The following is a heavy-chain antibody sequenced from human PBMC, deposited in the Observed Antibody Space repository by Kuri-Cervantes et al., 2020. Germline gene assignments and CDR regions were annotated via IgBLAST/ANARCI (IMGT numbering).Heavy chain of an antibody. D-gene: IGHD2-15*01. CDR2: IYYSGST. J-gene: IGHJ4*02. CDR1: GGSISSGDYY. CDR3: ARLLKGYYYFDY. Sequence: SETLSLTCTVSGGSISSGDYYWSWIRQPPGKGLEWIGYIYYSGSTYYNPSLKSRVTISVDTSKNQFSLKLSSVTAADTAVYYCARLLKGYYYFDYWGQGTQVTVSS. V-gene: IGHV4-30-4*01.